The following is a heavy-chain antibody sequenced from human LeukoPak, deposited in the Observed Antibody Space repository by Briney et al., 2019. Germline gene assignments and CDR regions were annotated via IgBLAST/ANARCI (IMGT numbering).Heavy chain of an antibody. CDR3: ARDAGTVSLDY. J-gene: IGHJ4*02. Sequence: PGRSLRLSGAASGFTFSSYGMHWVRQAPGKGLEWVAVIWYDGSNKYYADSVKGRFTISRDNSKNTLYLQMNSLRAEDTAVYYCARDAGTVSLDYWGEGTLVTVSS. V-gene: IGHV3-33*01. CDR2: IWYDGSNK. CDR1: GFTFSSYG. D-gene: IGHD4-17*01.